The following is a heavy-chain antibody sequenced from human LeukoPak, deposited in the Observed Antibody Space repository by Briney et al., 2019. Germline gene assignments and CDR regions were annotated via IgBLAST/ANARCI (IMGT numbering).Heavy chain of an antibody. J-gene: IGHJ5*02. CDR3: ARNKYYYGSRNYGVPNWFDP. D-gene: IGHD3-10*01. V-gene: IGHV4-39*01. CDR2: IYYSGST. CDR1: GASISSNTHY. Sequence: SETLSLTCTVSGASISSNTHYWGWIRQPPGRGLEWIGSIYYSGSTYYNPSLKSRVTISVDTSKNQFSLKMSSVTAADTAVYYCARNKYYYGSRNYGVPNWFDPWGQGTLVTVSS.